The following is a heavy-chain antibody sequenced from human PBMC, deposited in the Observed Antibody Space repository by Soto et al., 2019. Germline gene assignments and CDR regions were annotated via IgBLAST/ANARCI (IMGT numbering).Heavy chain of an antibody. J-gene: IGHJ4*02. CDR2: ISGSGDST. CDR1: GFTFSSYA. Sequence: EVQLLESGGGLVQPGGSLRLSCAASGFTFSSYAMRWVRQAPVKGLEWVSAISGSGDSTYYADSVKGRFTISRDNSKNXXXLQMNSLRAEDTAVYYCARRGSGSYYDYWGQGTLVTVSS. D-gene: IGHD1-26*01. V-gene: IGHV3-23*01. CDR3: ARRGSGSYYDY.